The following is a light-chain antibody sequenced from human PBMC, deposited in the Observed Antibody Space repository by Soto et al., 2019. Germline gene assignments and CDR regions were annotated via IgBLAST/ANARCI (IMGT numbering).Light chain of an antibody. CDR2: DVT. CDR3: SSYRASSTTHYV. CDR1: SSDVGGYNY. Sequence: QSVLTQPASLSGSPGQSITISCTGTSSDVGGYNYVSWYQQHPGKAPKLIIYDVTNRPSGVSNRFFGSKSDNTASLTISGLQAEDEADYYCSSYRASSTTHYVFGTGTKLTVL. V-gene: IGLV2-14*03. J-gene: IGLJ1*01.